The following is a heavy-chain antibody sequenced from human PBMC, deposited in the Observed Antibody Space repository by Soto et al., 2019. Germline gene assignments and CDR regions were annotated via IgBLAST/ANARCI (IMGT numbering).Heavy chain of an antibody. V-gene: IGHV3-30*18. D-gene: IGHD1-26*01. Sequence: QVQLVESGGGVVQPGRSLRLSCAASGFTFRSYGMHWVRQAPAKGLEWVAVISYDGSNKYYADSVKGRFTISRDNSKNTLYLQMNSLRAEDTAVYYCAKGGVGSTSNAFDIWGQGTMATVSS. CDR3: AKGGVGSTSNAFDI. CDR2: ISYDGSNK. CDR1: GFTFRSYG. J-gene: IGHJ3*02.